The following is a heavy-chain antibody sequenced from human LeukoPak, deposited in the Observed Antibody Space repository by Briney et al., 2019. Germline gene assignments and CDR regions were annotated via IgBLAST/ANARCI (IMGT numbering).Heavy chain of an antibody. CDR1: GGSISSGGYY. J-gene: IGHJ6*03. D-gene: IGHD3-16*01. V-gene: IGHV4-31*03. CDR2: IYYSGST. Sequence: PSETLSLTCTVSGGSISSGGYYWSWIRQHPGKGLEWIGYIYYSGSTYYNPSLKSRVTISVDTSKNQFSLKLSSVTAADTAVYYCARDGGNRNYYYYHYMDVWGKGTAVTVSS. CDR3: ARDGGNRNYYYYHYMDV.